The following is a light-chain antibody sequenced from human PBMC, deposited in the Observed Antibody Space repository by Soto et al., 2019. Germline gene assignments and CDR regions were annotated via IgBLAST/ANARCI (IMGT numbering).Light chain of an antibody. CDR2: EVS. CDR3: SSYVGSNDV. V-gene: IGLV2-8*01. Sequence: SALTQPPSASGSPGQSVTISCTGPSSDVGDYNYVSWYQHHPGKAPKLMIYEVSKRPSGVPDRFFGSKSGNTASLTVSGLQAEDEADYYCSSYVGSNDVFGTGTKLTVL. J-gene: IGLJ1*01. CDR1: SSDVGDYNY.